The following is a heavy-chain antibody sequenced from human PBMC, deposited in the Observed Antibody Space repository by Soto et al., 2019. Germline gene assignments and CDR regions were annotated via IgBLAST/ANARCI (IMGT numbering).Heavy chain of an antibody. CDR3: AREVVGCRSTSCYSAGLDY. J-gene: IGHJ4*02. V-gene: IGHV3-11*05. Sequence: QVQLVESGGALVKPGGSLRLSCAASGFTFSDYYMSWIRQAPGKGLEWVSYISSYSTYTNYADSVKGRFTISRDNAKNSLYLQMNNLRAEDTSLYYCAREVVGCRSTSCYSAGLDYWGQGTLVTGSS. CDR1: GFTFSDYY. CDR2: ISSYSTYT. D-gene: IGHD2-2*02.